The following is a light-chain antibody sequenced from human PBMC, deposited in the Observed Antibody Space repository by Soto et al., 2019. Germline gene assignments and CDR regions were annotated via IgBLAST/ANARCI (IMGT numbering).Light chain of an antibody. J-gene: IGLJ1*01. CDR3: CSYADSRASPYV. CDR2: DGI. CDR1: SSDVGRYIL. V-gene: IGLV2-23*01. Sequence: QSVLTQPASVSGSPGQSITISCTGPSSDVGRYILVSWYQQHPGKAPKLIIYDGIKRPSGVSNRFSGSQSGNTASLTISGLQAEDEDDYYCCSYADSRASPYVFGTGTKLTVL.